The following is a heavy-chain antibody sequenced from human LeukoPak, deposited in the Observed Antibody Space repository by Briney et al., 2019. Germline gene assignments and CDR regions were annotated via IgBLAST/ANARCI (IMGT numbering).Heavy chain of an antibody. CDR1: GYTFTGYY. J-gene: IGHJ3*02. CDR3: AREMLGAANNAFDI. D-gene: IGHD1-26*01. CDR2: INPNSGGT. V-gene: IGHV1-2*02. Sequence: ASVKVSCKASGYTFTGYYMHWVRQAPGQGLEWMGWINPNSGGTNYAQRFQGRVTMTRDTSASTAYMELSRLRSEDMAVYYCAREMLGAANNAFDIWGQGTMVTVSS.